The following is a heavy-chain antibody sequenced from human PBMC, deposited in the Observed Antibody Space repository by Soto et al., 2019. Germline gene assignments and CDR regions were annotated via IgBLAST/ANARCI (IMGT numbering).Heavy chain of an antibody. J-gene: IGHJ4*02. D-gene: IGHD3-10*01. V-gene: IGHV3-33*01. Sequence: QVQLVESGGGVVQPGRSLRLSCAASGFTFSSYGMHWVPQAPGKGLEWVAVIWYDGSNKYYADSVKGRFTISRDNSKNTLYLQMNSLRAEDTAVYYCARDYDFGSGSYSYYFDYWGQGTLVAVSS. CDR1: GFTFSSYG. CDR2: IWYDGSNK. CDR3: ARDYDFGSGSYSYYFDY.